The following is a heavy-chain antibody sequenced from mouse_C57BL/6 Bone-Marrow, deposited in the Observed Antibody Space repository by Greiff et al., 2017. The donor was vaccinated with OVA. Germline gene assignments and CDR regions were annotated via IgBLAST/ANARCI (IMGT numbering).Heavy chain of an antibody. D-gene: IGHD4-1*01. CDR2: IDPEDGDP. J-gene: IGHJ3*01. CDR1: GFNIKDYY. V-gene: IGHV14-1*01. CDR3: SNWDGAWFAY. Sequence: EVQLQQSGAELVRPGASVKLSCTASGFNIKDYYMHWVKQRPEQGLEWIGRIDPEDGDPEYAPKFPGKATMTADTSSNTAYLQLSSLTSEDTAVYYCSNWDGAWFAYWGQGTLVTVSA.